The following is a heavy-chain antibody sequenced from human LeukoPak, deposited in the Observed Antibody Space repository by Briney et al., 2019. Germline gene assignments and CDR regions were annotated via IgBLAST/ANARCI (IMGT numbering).Heavy chain of an antibody. CDR3: ARGKDWIDY. Sequence: PGGSLRLSCAASGITFSGSWMTWVRQAPGKGLEWVANINQDGSEKYYVDSVKGRFTISRDNAKNSLFLQMNSLRAEDTAVYYCARGKDWIDYWGQGTLVTVSS. CDR2: INQDGSEK. J-gene: IGHJ4*02. V-gene: IGHV3-7*05. D-gene: IGHD3/OR15-3a*01. CDR1: GITFSGSW.